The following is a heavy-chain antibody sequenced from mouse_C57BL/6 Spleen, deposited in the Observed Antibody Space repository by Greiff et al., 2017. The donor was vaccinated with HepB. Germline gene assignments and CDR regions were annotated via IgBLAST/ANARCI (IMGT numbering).Heavy chain of an antibody. CDR2: INYDGSST. CDR1: GFTFSDYY. CDR3: ARDRRGYFDY. Sequence: DVMLVESEGGLVQPGSSMKLSCTASGFTFSDYYMAWVRQVPEKGLEWVANINYDGSSTYYLDSLKSRFIISRDNAKNIRYLQMSSLKSEDTATYYCARDRRGYFDYWGQGTTLTVSS. V-gene: IGHV5-16*01. J-gene: IGHJ2*01.